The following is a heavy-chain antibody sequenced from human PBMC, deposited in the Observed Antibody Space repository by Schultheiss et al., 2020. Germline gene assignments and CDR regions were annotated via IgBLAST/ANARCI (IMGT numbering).Heavy chain of an antibody. CDR2: ISAYNGNT. CDR1: GYTFTSYD. J-gene: IGHJ3*02. Sequence: ASVKVSCKASGYTFTSYDINWVRQATGQGLEWMGWISAYNGNTNYAQKLQGRVTMTTDTSTSTAYMELRSLRSDDTAVYYCATRGTYSGAFDIWGQGTMVNVSS. D-gene: IGHD3-16*01. CDR3: ATRGTYSGAFDI. V-gene: IGHV1-18*01.